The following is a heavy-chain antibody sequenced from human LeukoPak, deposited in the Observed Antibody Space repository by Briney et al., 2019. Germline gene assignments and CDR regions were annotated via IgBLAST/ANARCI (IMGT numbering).Heavy chain of an antibody. CDR1: GIHLRSPLSY. D-gene: IGHD4-17*01. CDR2: MYHSGST. CDR3: PRHLTRYGDYGN. Sequence: SETLSLTCTVLGIHLRSPLSYWGWIRQPPGKGLEWIGSMYHSGSTYYHPSLKSRASMSGDTSKNQFSLQRSTLTAADRAVYYGPRHLTRYGDYGNWGQGALATVSS. J-gene: IGHJ1*01. V-gene: IGHV4-39*01.